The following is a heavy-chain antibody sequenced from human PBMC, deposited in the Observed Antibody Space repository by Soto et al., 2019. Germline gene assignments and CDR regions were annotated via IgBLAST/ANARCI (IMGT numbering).Heavy chain of an antibody. CDR3: ARPQGGYDFMDYYHGMDV. Sequence: GGSLRLSCAASGFTFSSYAMHWVRQAPGKGLEWVALISFDGSTKYYADSVKGRFTISRDNSKKTLYLQMNSLRTEDTAVYYCARPQGGYDFMDYYHGMDVWGQGTTVTVSS. CDR1: GFTFSSYA. J-gene: IGHJ6*02. D-gene: IGHD5-12*01. V-gene: IGHV3-30-3*01. CDR2: ISFDGSTK.